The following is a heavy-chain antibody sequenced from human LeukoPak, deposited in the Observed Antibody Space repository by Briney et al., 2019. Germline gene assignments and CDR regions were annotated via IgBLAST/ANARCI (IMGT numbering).Heavy chain of an antibody. CDR1: GYTFTVYY. Sequence: ASVKVSCKASGYTFTVYYMHWVRQAPGQGLEWMGWINPNSGGTNYAQKFQGWVTMTRDTSISTAYMELSRLRSDDTAVYYCARGRGIAANLDYWGQGTLVTVSS. CDR2: INPNSGGT. D-gene: IGHD6-13*01. CDR3: ARGRGIAANLDY. V-gene: IGHV1-2*04. J-gene: IGHJ4*02.